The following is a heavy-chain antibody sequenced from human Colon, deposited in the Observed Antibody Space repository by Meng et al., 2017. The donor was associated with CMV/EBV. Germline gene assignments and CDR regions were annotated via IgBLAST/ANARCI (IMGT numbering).Heavy chain of an antibody. D-gene: IGHD2-2*02. CDR2: ISGSGGST. CDR1: GFTFSSYN. V-gene: IGHV3-23*01. J-gene: IGHJ4*02. CDR3: ASSYGDIVVVPAAIN. Sequence: GESLKISCEGSGFTFSSYNLNWVRQAPGKGLEWVSAISGSGGSTYYADSVKGRFTISRDNSKNTLYLQMNSLRAEDTAVYYCASSYGDIVVVPAAINWGQGTLVTVSS.